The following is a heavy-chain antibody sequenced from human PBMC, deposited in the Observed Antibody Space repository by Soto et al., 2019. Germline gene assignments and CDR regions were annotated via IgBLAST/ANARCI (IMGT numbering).Heavy chain of an antibody. CDR3: VRDASSSSGSMDHYGMDV. V-gene: IGHV1-2*02. Sequence: ASVKVSCKASGYTFTGKYMHWVRQAPGQGLEWMGWINPDNNGRKYAQKFQGRVTMTRDTSISTAYMDLSRLTSDDTAVYFCVRDASSSSGSMDHYGMDVWGQGTSVTVSS. D-gene: IGHD6-6*01. CDR1: GYTFTGKY. CDR2: INPDNNGR. J-gene: IGHJ6*02.